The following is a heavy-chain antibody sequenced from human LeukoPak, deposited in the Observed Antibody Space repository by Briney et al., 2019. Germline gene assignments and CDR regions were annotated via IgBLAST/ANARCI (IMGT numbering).Heavy chain of an antibody. CDR2: ISSNGGST. D-gene: IGHD2-2*01. CDR1: GFPFSSYA. Sequence: GGSLRLSCSASGFPFSSYAMHWVRQAPGKGLQYVSAISSNGGSTYYADSVKGRFTISRDNSENTLYLQMSSLRAEDTAVYYCVKDSEVVPAMANWFDPWGQGTLVTVSS. J-gene: IGHJ5*02. V-gene: IGHV3-64D*06. CDR3: VKDSEVVPAMANWFDP.